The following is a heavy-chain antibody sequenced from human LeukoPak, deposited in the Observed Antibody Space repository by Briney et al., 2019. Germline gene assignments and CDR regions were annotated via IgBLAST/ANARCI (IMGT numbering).Heavy chain of an antibody. D-gene: IGHD3-3*01. CDR3: AKAHQLRFSPFDY. CDR2: ISGSGGST. J-gene: IGHJ4*02. CDR1: GFTFSNYA. Sequence: PGGSLRLSCAASGFTFSNYAMSWVRQAPGKGLEWVSAISGSGGSTYYADSVKGRFTISRDNSKNTLYLQMNSLRAEDTAVYYCAKAHQLRFSPFDYWGQGTLVTVSS. V-gene: IGHV3-23*01.